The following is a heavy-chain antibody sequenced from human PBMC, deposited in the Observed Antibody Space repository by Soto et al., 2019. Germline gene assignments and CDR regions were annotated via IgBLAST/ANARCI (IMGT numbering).Heavy chain of an antibody. V-gene: IGHV4-30-4*01. CDR1: GGSISSGDYY. CDR3: ARDRSDSSGYSHFDY. Sequence: SETLSLTCTVSGGSISSGDYYWSWIRQPPGKGLEWIGYIYYSGSTYYNPSLKSRVTISVDTSKNQFSLKLSSVTAADTAVYYCARDRSDSSGYSHFDYWGQGTLVTVSS. J-gene: IGHJ4*02. CDR2: IYYSGST. D-gene: IGHD3-22*01.